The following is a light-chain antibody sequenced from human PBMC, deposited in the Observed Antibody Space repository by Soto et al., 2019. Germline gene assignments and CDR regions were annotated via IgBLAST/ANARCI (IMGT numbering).Light chain of an antibody. Sequence: QSVVTQEPSLTVSPGGTVNLTCASSTGAVTSGHYPNWYQQKPGQAPRMLIYSTSNKHSWAPARFSGFLLGDRAALTLSGVQPEDEAEYHCLLYYGGTWVFGGGTKVTVL. J-gene: IGLJ3*02. CDR2: STS. CDR3: LLYYGGTWV. CDR1: TGAVTSGHY. V-gene: IGLV7-43*01.